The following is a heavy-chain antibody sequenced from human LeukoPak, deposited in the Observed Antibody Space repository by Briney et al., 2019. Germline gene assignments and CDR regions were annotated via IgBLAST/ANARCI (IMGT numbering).Heavy chain of an antibody. D-gene: IGHD5-18*01. CDR2: VSGSGGST. CDR1: GFTFSSYA. Sequence: RSGGSLRLSCAASGFTFSSYAMSWVRQASGKGLEWVSAVSGSGGSTYYADSVKGRFTISRDNSKNTLYLQMNSLRAEDTAVYYCAKNGYYSYGPLDVWGQGTTVTVSS. J-gene: IGHJ6*02. CDR3: AKNGYYSYGPLDV. V-gene: IGHV3-23*01.